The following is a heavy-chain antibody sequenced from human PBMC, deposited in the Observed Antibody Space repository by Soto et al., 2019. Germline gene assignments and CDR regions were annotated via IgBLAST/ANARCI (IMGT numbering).Heavy chain of an antibody. CDR1: GFTLTSSA. Sequence: PSVKVSCQASGFTLTSSAVQWARPARGQRLEWIGWIVVGSGNTNYAQKFQERVTITRDMSTSTAYMELSSLRSEDTAVYYCAASITIFGVARYWGQGTLVTVSS. J-gene: IGHJ4*02. V-gene: IGHV1-58*01. D-gene: IGHD3-3*01. CDR2: IVVGSGNT. CDR3: AASITIFGVARY.